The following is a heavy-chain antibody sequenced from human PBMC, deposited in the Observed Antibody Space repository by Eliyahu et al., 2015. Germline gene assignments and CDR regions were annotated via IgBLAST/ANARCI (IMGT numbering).Heavy chain of an antibody. V-gene: IGHV3-30*04. CDR2: ISYDGSNK. J-gene: IGHJ4*02. CDR1: GXPFSSYA. D-gene: IGHD4-11*01. CDR3: ARDTNYSNQFDY. Sequence: QVQLVESGGGVVQPGRSLXLSCAASGXPFSSYAMHWVRQAPGKGLEWVAVISYDGSNKYYADSVKGRFTISRDNSKNTLYLQMNSLRAEDTAVYYCARDTNYSNQFDYWSQGTLVTVSS.